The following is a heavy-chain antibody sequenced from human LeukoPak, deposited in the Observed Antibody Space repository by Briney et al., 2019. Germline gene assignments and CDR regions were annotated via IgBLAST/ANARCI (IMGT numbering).Heavy chain of an antibody. CDR1: GGSISSGDYY. J-gene: IGHJ4*02. V-gene: IGHV4-39*07. CDR3: ARGSSGWYAGRRYYFDY. Sequence: SETLSLTCTVSGGSISSGDYYWSWIRQPPGKGLEWIGEINHSGSTNYNPSLKSRVTISVDMSKNQFSLQLSSVTAADTAVYYCARGSSGWYAGRRYYFDYWGQGTLVTVSS. D-gene: IGHD6-19*01. CDR2: INHSGST.